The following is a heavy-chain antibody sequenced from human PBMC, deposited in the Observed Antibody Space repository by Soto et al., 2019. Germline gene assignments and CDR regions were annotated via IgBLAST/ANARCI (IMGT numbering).Heavy chain of an antibody. CDR2: MNPNSGNT. V-gene: IGHV1-8*01. CDR3: ARGGDSSGYYSY. Sequence: ASVKVSCKASGYTFTSYDINWVRQATGQGLEWMGWMNPNSGNTGYAQEFQGRVTMTRNTSISTAYMELSSLRSEDTAVYYCARGGDSSGYYSYWGQGTLVTVSS. CDR1: GYTFTSYD. D-gene: IGHD3-22*01. J-gene: IGHJ4*02.